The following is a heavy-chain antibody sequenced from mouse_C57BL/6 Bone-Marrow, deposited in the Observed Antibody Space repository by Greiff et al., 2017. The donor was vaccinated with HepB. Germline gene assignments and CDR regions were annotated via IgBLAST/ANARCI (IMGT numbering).Heavy chain of an antibody. CDR1: GYTFTSYW. J-gene: IGHJ2*01. D-gene: IGHD1-1*01. CDR3: ARRGVTTEYYFDY. V-gene: IGHV1-55*01. Sequence: QVQLQQPGAELVKPGASVKMSCKASGYTFTSYWITWVKQRPGQGLEWIGDIYPGSGSTNYNEKFKSSATLTVDTSSSTAYMQLSSLTSEDSAVYYCARRGVTTEYYFDYWGQGTTLTVSS. CDR2: IYPGSGST.